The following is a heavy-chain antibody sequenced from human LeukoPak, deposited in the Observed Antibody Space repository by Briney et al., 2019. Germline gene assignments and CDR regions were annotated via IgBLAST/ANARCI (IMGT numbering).Heavy chain of an antibody. V-gene: IGHV1-69*04. CDR3: ARPRYSSGWYFDY. D-gene: IGHD6-19*01. Sequence: ASVKVSCKASGGTLSSYAISWVRQAPGQGLEWMGRIIPILGIANYAQKFQGRVTITADKSTSTAYMELSSLRSEDTAVYYCARPRYSSGWYFDYWGQGTLVTVSS. CDR2: IIPILGIA. J-gene: IGHJ4*02. CDR1: GGTLSSYA.